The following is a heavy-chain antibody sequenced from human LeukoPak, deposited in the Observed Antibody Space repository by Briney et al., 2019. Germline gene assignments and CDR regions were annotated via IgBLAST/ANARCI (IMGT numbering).Heavy chain of an antibody. V-gene: IGHV4-34*01. CDR3: ARGRRSTGVLPYYYYYMDV. Sequence: SETLSLTCAVYGGSFSGYYWSWIRQPPGKGLEWIGEINHSGSTNYNPSLKSRVTISVDTSKNQFSLKLSSVTAADTAVYYCARGRRSTGVLPYYYYYMDVWGKGTTVTVSS. CDR2: INHSGST. J-gene: IGHJ6*03. D-gene: IGHD6-13*01. CDR1: GGSFSGYY.